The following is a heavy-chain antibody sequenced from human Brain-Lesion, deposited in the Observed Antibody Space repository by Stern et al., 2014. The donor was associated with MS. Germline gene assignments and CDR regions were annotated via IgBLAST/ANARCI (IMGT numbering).Heavy chain of an antibody. Sequence: QVQLVQSGPGLVKPSETLSLTCTVSGGSIGRSSYYWGWIRQPPGKGLEWIGNIFYTGSTFYDPSLKSRVTISVDTSHNHFPLRLNSGTAADTAVYYCARGAGVFDSWGQGTLVTVSP. J-gene: IGHJ4*02. CDR1: GGSIGRSSYY. CDR2: IFYTGST. CDR3: ARGAGVFDS. D-gene: IGHD6-19*01. V-gene: IGHV4-39*02.